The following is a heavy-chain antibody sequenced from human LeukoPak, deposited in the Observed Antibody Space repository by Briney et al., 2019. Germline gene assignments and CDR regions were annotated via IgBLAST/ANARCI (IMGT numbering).Heavy chain of an antibody. CDR1: GFPFSDDW. CDR2: IKKIGDGGTT. CDR3: TTVTMVRNYDY. J-gene: IGHJ4*02. D-gene: IGHD3-10*01. V-gene: IGHV3-15*01. Sequence: GGSLRLSCAASGFPFSDDWMSWVRQAPGKGLEWVGRIKKIGDGGTTEYAAPVKGRFTISRDDSKNMLYLQMNNLKIEDTAIYYCTTVTMVRNYDYWGQGTLVTVSS.